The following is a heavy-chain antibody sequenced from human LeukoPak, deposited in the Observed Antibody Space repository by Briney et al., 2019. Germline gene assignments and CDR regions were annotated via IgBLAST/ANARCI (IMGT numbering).Heavy chain of an antibody. CDR3: ARGLSYYDILTGYYKPYDY. Sequence: GGSLRLSCAASGFTFSSYSMNWVRQAPGKGLEWVSYINSSSSYIYYADSVKGRFTISRDNAKNSLYLQMNSLRAEDTAVYYCARGLSYYDILTGYYKPYDYWGQGALVTVSS. CDR1: GFTFSSYS. D-gene: IGHD3-9*01. CDR2: INSSSSYI. V-gene: IGHV3-21*01. J-gene: IGHJ4*02.